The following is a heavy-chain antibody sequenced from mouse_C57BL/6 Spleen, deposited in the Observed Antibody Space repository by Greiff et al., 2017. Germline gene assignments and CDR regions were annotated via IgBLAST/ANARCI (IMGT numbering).Heavy chain of an antibody. J-gene: IGHJ1*03. CDR3: AIGGYYWYFDV. Sequence: VKLQESGAELARPGASVKMSCKASGYTFTSYTMHWVKQRPGQGLEWIGYINPSSGYTKYNQKFKDKATLTADKSSSTAYMQLSSLTSEDSAVYYCAIGGYYWYFDVWGTGTTVTVSS. CDR1: GYTFTSYT. D-gene: IGHD2-2*01. V-gene: IGHV1-4*01. CDR2: INPSSGYT.